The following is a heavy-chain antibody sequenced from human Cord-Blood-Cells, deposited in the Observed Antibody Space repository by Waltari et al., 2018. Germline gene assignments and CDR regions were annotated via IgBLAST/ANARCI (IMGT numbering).Heavy chain of an antibody. CDR2: INPNGGGT. J-gene: IGHJ6*03. D-gene: IGHD6-13*01. CDR1: GYTFTGYY. V-gene: IGHV1-2*02. Sequence: QVQLVQSGAEVKKPGASVKVSCKASGYTFTGYYMHWVRQAPGQGLEWMGWINPNGGGTNYAQKFQGRVTRTRDTSISTAYMELSRLRSDDTAVYYCARGSYDYYYDMDVWGKGTTVTVSS. CDR3: ARGSYDYYYDMDV.